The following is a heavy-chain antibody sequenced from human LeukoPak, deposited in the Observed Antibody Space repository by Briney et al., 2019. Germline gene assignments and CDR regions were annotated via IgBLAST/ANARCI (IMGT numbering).Heavy chain of an antibody. J-gene: IGHJ4*02. CDR2: IYSIGGT. D-gene: IGHD3-22*01. V-gene: IGHV4-59*01. CDR1: GGSISSFY. Sequence: SETLSLTCTVSGGSISSFYWSWIRQPPGKGLEWIGYIYSIGGTNYNPSPKSRATISVDTSTTQFSLKLSSVTAADTAVYYCARSAGGVYYYDSSGYYYWGQGTLVTVSS. CDR3: ARSAGGVYYYDSSGYYY.